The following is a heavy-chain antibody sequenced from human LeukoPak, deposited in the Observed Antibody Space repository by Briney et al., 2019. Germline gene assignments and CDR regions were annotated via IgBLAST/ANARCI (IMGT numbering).Heavy chain of an antibody. D-gene: IGHD4-17*01. V-gene: IGHV1-2*06. J-gene: IGHJ4*02. CDR3: ARVKMTTVTTYDY. CDR2: INPNSGGT. CDR1: GYTFTGYY. Sequence: GASVKVSCKASGYTFTGYYMHWVRQAPGQGLEWMERINPNSGGTNYAQKFQGRVTMTRDTSISTAYMELSRLRSDDTAVYYCARVKMTTVTTYDYWGQGTLVTVSS.